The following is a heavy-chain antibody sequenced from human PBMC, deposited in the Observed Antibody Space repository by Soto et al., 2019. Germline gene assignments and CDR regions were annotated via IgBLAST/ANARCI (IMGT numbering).Heavy chain of an antibody. CDR3: AKTYYDFWSGYSPFDY. CDR1: GFTFSSYS. V-gene: IGHV3-48*04. J-gene: IGHJ4*02. Sequence: PGGSLRLSCAASGFTFSSYSMNWVRQAPGKGLEWVSYISSSGSTIYYADSVKGRFTISRDNAKNSLYLQMNSLRAEDTAVYYCAKTYYDFWSGYSPFDYWGQGTLVTVSS. D-gene: IGHD3-3*01. CDR2: ISSSGSTI.